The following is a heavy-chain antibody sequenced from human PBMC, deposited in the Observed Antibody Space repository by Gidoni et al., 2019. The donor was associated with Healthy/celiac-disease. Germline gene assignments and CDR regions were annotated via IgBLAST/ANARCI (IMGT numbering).Heavy chain of an antibody. V-gene: IGHV3-21*01. CDR2: ISSSSSYI. Sequence: EVQLVESGGCLVKPGGSLRLSCAASGFTFSSYSMNWVRQAPGKGLEWVSSISSSSSYIDYADSVKGRFTISRDNAKNSLYLQMNSLRAEDTAVYYCARGEGGDIVVVVAARGHAFDIWGQGTMVTVSS. D-gene: IGHD2-15*01. CDR1: GFTFSSYS. J-gene: IGHJ3*02. CDR3: ARGEGGDIVVVVAARGHAFDI.